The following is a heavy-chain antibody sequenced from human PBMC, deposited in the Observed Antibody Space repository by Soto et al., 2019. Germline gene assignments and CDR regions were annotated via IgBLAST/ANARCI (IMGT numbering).Heavy chain of an antibody. Sequence: GSLRLSCAASGFTFSSYSMNWVRQAPGKGLEWVSSISSSSSYIYYADSVKGRFTISRDNAKNSLYLQMNSLRAEDTAVYYCARRRSRWYYYGMDVWGQGTTVTVSS. D-gene: IGHD6-13*01. CDR1: GFTFSSYS. CDR3: ARRRSRWYYYGMDV. V-gene: IGHV3-21*01. J-gene: IGHJ6*02. CDR2: ISSSSSYI.